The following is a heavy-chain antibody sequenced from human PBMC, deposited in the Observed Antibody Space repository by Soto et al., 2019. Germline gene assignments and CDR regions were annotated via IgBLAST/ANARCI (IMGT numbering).Heavy chain of an antibody. CDR2: INPNSGGT. V-gene: IGHV1-2*04. CDR1: GYTFTGYY. J-gene: IGHJ6*02. Sequence: ASVKVSCKASGYTFTGYYMHWVRQAPGQGLEWMGWINPNSGGTNYAQKFQGWVTMTRDTSISTAYMELSRLRSDDTAVYYCARDFIAAYYGIDVWGQGTTVTVSS. D-gene: IGHD6-13*01. CDR3: ARDFIAAYYGIDV.